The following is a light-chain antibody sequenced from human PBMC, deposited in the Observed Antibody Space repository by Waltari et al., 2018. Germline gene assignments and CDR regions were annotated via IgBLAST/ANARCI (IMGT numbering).Light chain of an antibody. CDR1: SSDVGSYNR. CDR3: SSYTSSSTWV. V-gene: IGLV2-18*02. CDR2: EVS. Sequence: QSALTQPPSVSGSPGQSVTISCTGTSSDVGSYNRVSWYQQPPDTAPKLIIYEVSDRPPGFPVRVPWSKSATTAFLTISGLQAEDEADYFCSSYTSSSTWVFGTGTKVTVL. J-gene: IGLJ1*01.